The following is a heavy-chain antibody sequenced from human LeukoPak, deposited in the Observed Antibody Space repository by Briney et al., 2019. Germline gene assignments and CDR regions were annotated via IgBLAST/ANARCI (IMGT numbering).Heavy chain of an antibody. CDR2: ISPFNGET. CDR3: ARVLTRVLGAYYYMDV. D-gene: IGHD1-26*01. V-gene: IGHV1-18*01. Sequence: ASVKVSFKTSGYTFSGNGITWVRQAPGQGLEWMGWISPFNGETKYAQKLRGRVAMTTDPSTSTAYMELRSLRPDDPAVYYCARVLTRVLGAYYYMDVWGKGTTVTVSS. J-gene: IGHJ6*03. CDR1: GYTFSGNG.